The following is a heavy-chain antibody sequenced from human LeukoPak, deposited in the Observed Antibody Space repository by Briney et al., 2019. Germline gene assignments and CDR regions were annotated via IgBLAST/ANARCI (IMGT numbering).Heavy chain of an antibody. CDR3: ARTRTVTTELMRAFEI. CDR1: GYTFTDYY. CDR2: INPNTGGT. D-gene: IGHD4-17*01. Sequence: GASVKVSCKASGYTFTDYYIRWVRQAPGQGLEWMGQINPNTGGTDYAQRFQGRVTMTRDTSISTAYMELGSLRSDDTAIYYCARTRTVTTELMRAFEIWGQGTMVTVSS. V-gene: IGHV1-2*06. J-gene: IGHJ3*02.